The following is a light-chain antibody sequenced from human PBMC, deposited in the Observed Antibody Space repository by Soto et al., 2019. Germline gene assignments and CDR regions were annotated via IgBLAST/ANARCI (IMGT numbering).Light chain of an antibody. J-gene: IGLJ3*02. V-gene: IGLV8-61*01. Sequence: QTVVTQEPSFSVSPGGTVTLTCALSSGSVSISYYPSWYQQTPGQAPRTLICNTNTRSSGVPDRFSGSILGNKAALTIAGVQADDEGDYYCVLYVGSGIAVFGGGTKLTVL. CDR2: NTN. CDR3: VLYVGSGIAV. CDR1: SGSVSISYY.